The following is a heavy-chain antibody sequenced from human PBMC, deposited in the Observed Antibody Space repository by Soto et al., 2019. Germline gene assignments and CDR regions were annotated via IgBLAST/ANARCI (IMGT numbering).Heavy chain of an antibody. V-gene: IGHV4-59*01. CDR3: ARVRQGYIPDY. J-gene: IGHJ4*02. CDR2: IYYSGST. CDR1: GGSISSYY. Sequence: SETLSLTCTVSGGSISSYYWSWIRQPPGKGLEWIGYIYYSGSTNYNPSLKSRVTISVDTSKNQFSLKLSSVTAADTAVYYCARVRQGYIPDYWGQGTLVTVSS. D-gene: IGHD5-12*01.